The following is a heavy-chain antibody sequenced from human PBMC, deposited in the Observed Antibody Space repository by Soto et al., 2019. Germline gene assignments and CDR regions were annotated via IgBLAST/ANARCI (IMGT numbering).Heavy chain of an antibody. CDR2: ISSSSSTI. J-gene: IGHJ3*02. CDR3: ARDPFQLLNAFAI. Sequence: EVQLVESGGGLVQPGGSLRLSCAASGFTFSSYSMNWVRQAPGKGLEWVSYISSSSSTIYYADSVKGRFTISRDNVKNSLYLQMNSLRDEDTDVYYCARDPFQLLNAFAISGRGTMVTVSS. CDR1: GFTFSSYS. D-gene: IGHD2-2*01. V-gene: IGHV3-48*02.